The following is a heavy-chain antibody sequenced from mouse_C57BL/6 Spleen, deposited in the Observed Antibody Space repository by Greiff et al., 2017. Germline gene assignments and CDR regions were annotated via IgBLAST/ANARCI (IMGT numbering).Heavy chain of an antibody. D-gene: IGHD2-5*01. Sequence: EVLGVESGGGLVKPGGSLKLSCAASGFTFSDYGMHWVRQAPEKGLEWVAYISSGSSTIYYADTVKGRFTISRDNAKNTLFLQMTSLRSEDTAMYYCARDSNYEYYAMDYWGQGTSVTVSS. CDR3: ARDSNYEYYAMDY. CDR2: ISSGSSTI. J-gene: IGHJ4*01. CDR1: GFTFSDYG. V-gene: IGHV5-17*01.